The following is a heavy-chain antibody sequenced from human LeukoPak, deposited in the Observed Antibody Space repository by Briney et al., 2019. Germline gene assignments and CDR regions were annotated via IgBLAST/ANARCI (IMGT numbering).Heavy chain of an antibody. CDR1: GGTLNTYA. CDR2: IIPFLGVA. V-gene: IGHV1-69*10. Sequence: ASVNVSYKDSGGTLNTYAISWVRQAPGQGLEWVGGIIPFLGVANYAHKFQCSVTISADKSTSTAYMEVSSLRSEDTAVYYCATGIGTLWSGYYHDYWGQGTLVTVSS. J-gene: IGHJ4*02. D-gene: IGHD3-3*01. CDR3: ATGIGTLWSGYYHDY.